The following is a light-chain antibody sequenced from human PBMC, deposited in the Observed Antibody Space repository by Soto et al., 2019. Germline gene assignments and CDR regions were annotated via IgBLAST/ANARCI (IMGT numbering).Light chain of an antibody. V-gene: IGKV3-20*01. CDR1: QSVSNSY. J-gene: IGKJ1*01. CDR3: QQYAGSPST. Sequence: EIVLTQSPGTLSLSPGERATLSCRASQSVSNSYLAWYQQKPGQGPRLLIYGASSRATGIPDRFSGSGSGTDFTLTISRLEPEDFAVYYCQQYAGSPSTFGLGTKVVI. CDR2: GAS.